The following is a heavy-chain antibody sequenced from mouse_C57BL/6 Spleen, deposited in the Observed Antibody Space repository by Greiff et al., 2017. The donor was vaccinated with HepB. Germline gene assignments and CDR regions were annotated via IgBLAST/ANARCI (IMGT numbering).Heavy chain of an antibody. CDR1: GYTFTDYY. D-gene: IGHD1-1*02. CDR3: AREGGHYYFDY. Sequence: QVQLKESGAELVRPGASVKLSCKASGYTFTDYYINWVKQRPGQGLEWIARIYPGSGNTYYNEKFKGKATLTEEKSSSTAYLQLSSLTSEDSAVYFCAREGGHYYFDYWGQGTTLTVSS. V-gene: IGHV1-76*01. J-gene: IGHJ2*01. CDR2: IYPGSGNT.